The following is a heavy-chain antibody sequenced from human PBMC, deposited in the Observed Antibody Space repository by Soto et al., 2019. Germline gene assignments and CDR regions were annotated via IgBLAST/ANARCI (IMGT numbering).Heavy chain of an antibody. Sequence: SVRTLLNTTHTLSMTCTFSGFSFITSGMRVSWIRQPPGKALEWLARIDWDDDKFYSTSLKTRLTISKDTSKNQVVLTMTNMETVQTAMYYCASERNCRRYMVRAFHICGAVTTV. D-gene: IGHD3-10*01. V-gene: IGHV2-70*04. J-gene: IGHJ3*02. CDR3: ASERNCRRYMVRAFHI. CDR2: IDWDDDK. CDR1: GFSFITSGMR.